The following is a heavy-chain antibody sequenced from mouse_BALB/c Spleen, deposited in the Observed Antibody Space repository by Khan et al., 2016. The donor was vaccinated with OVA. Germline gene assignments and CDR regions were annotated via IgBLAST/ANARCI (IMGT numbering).Heavy chain of an antibody. J-gene: IGHJ2*01. V-gene: IGHV3-6*02. CDR1: GYSITSGYY. D-gene: IGHD3-1*01. CDR3: ARGARATYYFDY. Sequence: EVQLQESGPGLVKPSQSLSLTCSVTGYSITSGYYWNWIRQFPGNKLEWMGYISYDGSNNYNPSLKNRISITRDTSKNQFFLKLNSVTTEDTVTYYGARGARATYYFDYWGQGTTLTVSS. CDR2: ISYDGSN.